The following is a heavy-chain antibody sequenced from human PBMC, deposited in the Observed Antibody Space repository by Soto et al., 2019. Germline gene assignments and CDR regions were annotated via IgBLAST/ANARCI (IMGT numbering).Heavy chain of an antibody. CDR1: GFNFNTFA. Sequence: AGGSLRLSCAASGFNFNTFAMSWIRQAPGKGLEWVSHISSSGGSTYYADSVKGRFTISRDNSKNTLYLQMNSLRAEDTAVYYCARDLRRALDYWGQGTLVTVSS. CDR2: ISSSGGST. CDR3: ARDLRRALDY. J-gene: IGHJ4*02. V-gene: IGHV3-23*01.